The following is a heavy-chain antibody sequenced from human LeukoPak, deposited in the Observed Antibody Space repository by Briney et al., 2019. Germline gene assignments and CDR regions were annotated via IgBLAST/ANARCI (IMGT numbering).Heavy chain of an antibody. CDR1: GFTFSSYS. D-gene: IGHD5-12*01. CDR2: ISSSSSTM. V-gene: IGHV3-48*01. CDR3: AKDTHLVATIFDY. Sequence: GGSLRLSCAASGFTFSSYSMNWVRQAPGKGLEWVSYISSSSSTMYYADSVKGRFTISRDNAKNSLYLQMNSLRAEDTAVYYCAKDTHLVATIFDYWGQGTLVSVSS. J-gene: IGHJ4*02.